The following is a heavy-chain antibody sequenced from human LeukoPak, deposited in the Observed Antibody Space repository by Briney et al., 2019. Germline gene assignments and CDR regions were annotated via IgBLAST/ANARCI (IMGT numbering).Heavy chain of an antibody. CDR1: GGTFSSYA. CDR2: IIPILGIA. V-gene: IGHV1-69*04. CDR3: AREDPDGSGMANFDY. J-gene: IGHJ4*02. D-gene: IGHD3-10*01. Sequence: GASVKVSCKASGGTFSSYAISWVRQVPGQGLEWMGRIIPILGIANYAQKFRGRVTITADKSTSTAYMELSSLRSEDTAVYYCAREDPDGSGMANFDYWGQGTLVTVSS.